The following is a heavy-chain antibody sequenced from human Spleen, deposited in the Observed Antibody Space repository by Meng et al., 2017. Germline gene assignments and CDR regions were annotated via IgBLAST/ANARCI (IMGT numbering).Heavy chain of an antibody. CDR1: GGSITTGRHA. J-gene: IGHJ5*02. CDR3: AREVASPPYNWFDP. V-gene: IGHV4-30-2*01. CDR2: IYDSGNT. Sequence: QLQLQESGSGLVRPSQTLSLTCAVSGGSITTGRHAWGWIRQPPGKALEWIAYIYDSGNTYSNPSLKSRVTISLDRSMNQFSLKLRSVTAADTAVYYCAREVASPPYNWFDPWGQGTLVTVSS. D-gene: IGHD2-15*01.